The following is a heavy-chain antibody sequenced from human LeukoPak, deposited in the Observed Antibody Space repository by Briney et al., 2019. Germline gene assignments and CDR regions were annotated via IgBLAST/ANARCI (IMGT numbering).Heavy chain of an antibody. CDR1: GFTFSNYA. D-gene: IGHD1-26*01. J-gene: IGHJ4*02. Sequence: GGSLRLSCAASGFTFSNYAMSWVRRAPGKGLEWVSSISDTGGSTYYADSLNGRFTISRDNSKNTVSLQMNSLRAEDTAIYYCAKGGGSQFDYWGQGTLVTVSS. CDR2: ISDTGGST. CDR3: AKGGGSQFDY. V-gene: IGHV3-23*01.